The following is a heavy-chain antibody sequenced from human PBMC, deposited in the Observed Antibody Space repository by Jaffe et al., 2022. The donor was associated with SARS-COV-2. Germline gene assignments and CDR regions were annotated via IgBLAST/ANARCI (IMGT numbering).Heavy chain of an antibody. D-gene: IGHD6-19*01. CDR1: GFTFSSYS. CDR3: ARDSGAVAYYYYYYGMDV. J-gene: IGHJ6*02. CDR2: ISSSSSTI. Sequence: EVQLVESGGGLVQPGGSLRLSCAASGFTFSSYSMNWVRQAPGKGLEWVSYISSSSSTIYYADSVKGRFTISRDNAKNSLYLQMNSLRDEDTAVYYCARDSGAVAYYYYYYGMDVWGQGTTVTVSS. V-gene: IGHV3-48*02.